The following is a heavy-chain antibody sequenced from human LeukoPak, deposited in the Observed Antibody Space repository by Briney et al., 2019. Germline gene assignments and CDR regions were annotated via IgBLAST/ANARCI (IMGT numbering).Heavy chain of an antibody. D-gene: IGHD1-1*01. Sequence: GGSLRLSCAASGFTFSSYGMHWVRQAPGKGLEWVAFIRYDGSNKYYADSVKGRFTISRDNSKNTLYLQMNSLRAEDTAVYYCAKGPFNRPTSNDYWGQGTLVTVSS. V-gene: IGHV3-30*02. CDR2: IRYDGSNK. J-gene: IGHJ4*02. CDR3: AKGPFNRPTSNDY. CDR1: GFTFSSYG.